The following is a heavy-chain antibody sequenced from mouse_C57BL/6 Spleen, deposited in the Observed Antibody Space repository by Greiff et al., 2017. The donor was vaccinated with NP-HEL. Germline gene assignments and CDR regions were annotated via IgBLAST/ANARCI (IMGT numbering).Heavy chain of an antibody. Sequence: VMLVESGPGLVAPSQSLSITCTVSGFSLTSYGVHWVRQPPGKGLEWLVVIWSDGSTTYNSALKSRLSISKDNSKSQVFLKMNSLQTDDTAMYYCARQNYYGSSPSYAMDYWGQGTSVTVSS. V-gene: IGHV2-6-1*01. D-gene: IGHD1-1*01. CDR3: ARQNYYGSSPSYAMDY. CDR2: IWSDGST. CDR1: GFSLTSYG. J-gene: IGHJ4*01.